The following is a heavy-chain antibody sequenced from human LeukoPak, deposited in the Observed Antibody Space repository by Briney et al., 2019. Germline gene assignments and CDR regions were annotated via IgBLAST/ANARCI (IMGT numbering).Heavy chain of an antibody. V-gene: IGHV3-23*01. CDR2: ISGSGGST. Sequence: GGSLRLSCAASGFTFSSYGMSWVRQAPGKGLEWVSGISGSGGSTYYADSVKGRFTISRDNSKNTLYVQMNSLRAEDTAVYYCARGQNYYYYYMDVWGKGTTVTVPS. CDR1: GFTFSSYG. J-gene: IGHJ6*03. CDR3: ARGQNYYYYYMDV.